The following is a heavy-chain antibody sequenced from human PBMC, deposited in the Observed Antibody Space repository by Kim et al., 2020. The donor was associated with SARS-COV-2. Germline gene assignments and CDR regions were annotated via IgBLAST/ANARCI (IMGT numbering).Heavy chain of an antibody. V-gene: IGHV3-53*01. CDR2: IYSGGST. D-gene: IGHD3-10*01. CDR1: GFTVSSNY. CDR3: ATNGYYYGSGRWVHYYYGMDV. J-gene: IGHJ6*02. Sequence: GGSLRLSCAASGFTVSSNYMSWVRQAPGKGLEWVSVIYSGGSTYYADSVKGRFTISRDNSKNTLYLQMNSLRAEDTAVYYCATNGYYYGSGRWVHYYYGMDVWGQGTTVTVSS.